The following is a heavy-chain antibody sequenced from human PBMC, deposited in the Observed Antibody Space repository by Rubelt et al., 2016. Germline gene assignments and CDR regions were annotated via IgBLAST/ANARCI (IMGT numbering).Heavy chain of an antibody. Sequence: SGGSTYYADSVKGRFTISRHNSKNTLYLQMNSLRAEDTAVYYCARDGSSRNKAFDYWCQGTLVTVSS. D-gene: IGHD6-6*01. CDR2: SGGST. J-gene: IGHJ4*02. V-gene: IGHV3-53*04. CDR3: ARDGSSRNKAFDY.